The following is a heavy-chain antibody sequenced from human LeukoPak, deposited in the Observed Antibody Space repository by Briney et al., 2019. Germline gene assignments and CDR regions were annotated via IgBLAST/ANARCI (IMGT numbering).Heavy chain of an antibody. J-gene: IGHJ4*02. CDR1: GGSISSYY. D-gene: IGHD3-10*01. Sequence: PSDTQSLTCSVSGGSISSYYWNWIRQSAGKGLEWSGRIYTSGSTSYNPSLKSRVTMSVDTSKNLFSLKLTSGTPADTAVYYCAREAGSGTYYDFDYWGQGTLVTVSS. V-gene: IGHV4-4*07. CDR3: AREAGSGTYYDFDY. CDR2: IYTSGST.